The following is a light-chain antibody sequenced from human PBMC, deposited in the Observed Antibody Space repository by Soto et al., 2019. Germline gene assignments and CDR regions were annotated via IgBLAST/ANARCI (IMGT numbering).Light chain of an antibody. CDR3: QQRSDWVT. CDR1: QSVSSS. CDR2: DAS. J-gene: IGKJ4*01. Sequence: EIVLTQSPDTLSLSPGEGATLSCRAGQSVSSSVAWYQQKPGQPPRLLIYDASNRATGIPVRFSGSGSGTDFTLTISSLEPEDFAVYYCQQRSDWVTFGGGTKVEL. V-gene: IGKV3-11*01.